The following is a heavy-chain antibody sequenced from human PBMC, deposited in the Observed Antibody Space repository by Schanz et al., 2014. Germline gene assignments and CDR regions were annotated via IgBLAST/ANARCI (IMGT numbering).Heavy chain of an antibody. D-gene: IGHD5-12*01. CDR3: VRVKGEHSGHDYIVY. CDR1: GGSINNYF. J-gene: IGHJ4*02. CDR2: IYSNGIS. V-gene: IGHV4-4*07. Sequence: QVHLQESGPGLVKPSETLSVTCTVSGGSINNYFWTWIRQPAGKGLEWIGRIYSNGISHYNPSLESRLTKSVDTAKNKFSLNLTPVTPADTAIYYCVRVKGEHSGHDYIVYWGQGIQVTVSP.